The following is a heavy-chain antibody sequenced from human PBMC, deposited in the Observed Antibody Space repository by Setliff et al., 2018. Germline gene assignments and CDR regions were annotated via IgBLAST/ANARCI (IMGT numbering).Heavy chain of an antibody. CDR3: ARDQDDFWSGYYRDDAFDI. D-gene: IGHD3-3*01. Sequence: HPGGSLRLSCAASGFTFSSYSMNWVRQAPGKGLEWVSYISSSSSTIYYADSVKGRFTISRDNAKNSLYLQMNSLRAEDTAVYYCARDQDDFWSGYYRDDAFDIWGQGTMVTVSS. J-gene: IGHJ3*02. CDR2: ISSSSSTI. V-gene: IGHV3-48*01. CDR1: GFTFSSYS.